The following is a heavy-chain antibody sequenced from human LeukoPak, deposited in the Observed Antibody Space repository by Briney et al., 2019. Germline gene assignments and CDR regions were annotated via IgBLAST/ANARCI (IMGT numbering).Heavy chain of an antibody. CDR2: IYHSGST. J-gene: IGHJ3*02. CDR3: ARDSPDYGDYPDAFDI. CDR1: GYSISSGYY. V-gene: IGHV4-38-2*02. Sequence: SETLSLTCTVSGYSISSGYYWGWIRQPPGKGLEWIGSIYHSGSTYYNPSLKSRVTISVDTSKNQFSLKLSSVTAADTAVYYCARDSPDYGDYPDAFDIWGQGTMVTVSS. D-gene: IGHD4-17*01.